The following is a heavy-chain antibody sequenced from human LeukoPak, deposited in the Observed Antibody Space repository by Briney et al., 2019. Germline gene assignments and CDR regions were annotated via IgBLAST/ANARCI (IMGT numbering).Heavy chain of an antibody. J-gene: IGHJ3*02. V-gene: IGHV4-4*07. CDR2: VYTSGST. Sequence: SETLSLTCTIFGGSISSYHWSWIRQPAGKGLEWIGRVYTSGSTNYNPSLTSRVTMSVDTSKSQFSLKLSSVTAADTAVYYCAALSGYYAFDIWGQGTMVTVSS. D-gene: IGHD3-3*01. CDR1: GGSISSYH. CDR3: AALSGYYAFDI.